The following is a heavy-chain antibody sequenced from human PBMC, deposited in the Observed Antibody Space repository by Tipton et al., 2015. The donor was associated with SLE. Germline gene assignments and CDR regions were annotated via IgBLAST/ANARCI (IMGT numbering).Heavy chain of an antibody. Sequence: TLSLTCSVSGVSISSTSYFWSWIRQPPGKGLEWIGHIYYSGSTNYNPSLKSRVTISVDTSKNQFSLKLSSVTAADTAVYYCAREGGSYTAFDYWGQGTLVTVSS. CDR3: AREGGSYTAFDY. V-gene: IGHV4-61*01. CDR2: IYYSGST. CDR1: GVSISSTSYF. J-gene: IGHJ4*02. D-gene: IGHD1-26*01.